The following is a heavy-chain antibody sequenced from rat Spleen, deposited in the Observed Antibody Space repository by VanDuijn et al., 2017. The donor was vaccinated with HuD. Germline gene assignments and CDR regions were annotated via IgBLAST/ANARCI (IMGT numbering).Heavy chain of an antibody. Sequence: EVQLMESGGGLVQPGKSLKLSCVASGFTFNVYWMAWIRQAPGKGLEWVASITNTGDTTYYSDSVKGRFTISRDNAKSTLYLQMNSLRSEDTATYYCARPGNNYPYWYFDFWGPGTMVTVSS. D-gene: IGHD1-10*01. CDR2: ITNTGDTT. CDR1: GFTFNVYW. V-gene: IGHV5-31*01. CDR3: ARPGNNYPYWYFDF. J-gene: IGHJ1*01.